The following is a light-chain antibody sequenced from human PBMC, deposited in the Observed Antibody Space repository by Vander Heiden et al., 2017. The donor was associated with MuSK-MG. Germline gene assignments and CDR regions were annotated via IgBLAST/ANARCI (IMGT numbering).Light chain of an antibody. V-gene: IGLV2-14*01. CDR1: SSGVGDYNY. CDR3: SSYTSSSTLYV. J-gene: IGLJ1*01. Sequence: QSALTQPASVSGSPVQSITIACTGTSSGVGDYNYVSWYQQYPGKAPKLMIYEVSNRPSGVSNRFSGSKSGNTASLTISGLQAEDEADYYCSSYTSSSTLYVFGTGTKVTVL. CDR2: EVS.